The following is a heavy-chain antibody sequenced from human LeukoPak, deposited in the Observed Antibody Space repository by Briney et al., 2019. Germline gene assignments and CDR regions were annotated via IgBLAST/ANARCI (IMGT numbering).Heavy chain of an antibody. D-gene: IGHD3-10*01. CDR3: ARGTSSPSYYGSGSYSNNWFDP. Sequence: ASVKVSCKASGYTFTSYDINWVRQATGQGLEWMGWMNPNSGNTGYAQKFQGRVTMTRNTSISTAYMELSSLRSEDTAVYYCARGTSSPSYYGSGSYSNNWFDPWGQGTLVTVSS. CDR1: GYTFTSYD. V-gene: IGHV1-8*02. J-gene: IGHJ5*02. CDR2: MNPNSGNT.